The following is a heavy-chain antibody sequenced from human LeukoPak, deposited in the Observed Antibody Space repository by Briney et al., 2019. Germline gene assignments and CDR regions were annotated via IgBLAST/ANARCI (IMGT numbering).Heavy chain of an antibody. V-gene: IGHV4-59*01. CDR1: GGSISSYY. Sequence: SETLSLTCTVSGGSISSYYWSWIRQPPGKGLEWIGYIYYSGSTNYNPSLKSRVTISVDTSKNQFSLKLSSVTAADTAVYYCASTYYDILTVYPLPGYYYMDVWGKGTTVTISS. CDR2: IYYSGST. D-gene: IGHD3-9*01. CDR3: ASTYYDILTVYPLPGYYYMDV. J-gene: IGHJ6*03.